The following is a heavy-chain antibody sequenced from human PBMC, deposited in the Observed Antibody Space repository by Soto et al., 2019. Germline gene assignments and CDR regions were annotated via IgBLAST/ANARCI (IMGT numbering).Heavy chain of an antibody. CDR2: IVVGSGNT. J-gene: IGHJ6*02. CDR1: GFTFTSSA. CDR3: AAPKDTAMPHYYYYYGMDV. V-gene: IGHV1-58*01. Sequence: GASVKVSCKASGFTFTSSAVQWVRQARGQRLEWIGWIVVGSGNTNYAQKFQERVTITRDMSTSTAYMGLSSLRSEDTAVYYCAAPKDTAMPHYYYYYGMDVWGQGTTVTVSS. D-gene: IGHD5-18*01.